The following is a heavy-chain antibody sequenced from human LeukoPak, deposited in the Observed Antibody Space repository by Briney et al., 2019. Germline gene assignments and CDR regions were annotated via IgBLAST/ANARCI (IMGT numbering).Heavy chain of an antibody. D-gene: IGHD6-13*01. CDR2: IYYSGST. Sequence: KPSETLSLTCTVSGGSISSSSYYWGWIRQPPGKGLEWIGSIYYSGSTYYNPSLKSRVTISVDTSKNQFSLKLSSVTAADTAVYYCARVGHIAAASTYDYWGQGTLVTVSS. J-gene: IGHJ4*02. CDR1: GGSISSSSYY. V-gene: IGHV4-39*01. CDR3: ARVGHIAAASTYDY.